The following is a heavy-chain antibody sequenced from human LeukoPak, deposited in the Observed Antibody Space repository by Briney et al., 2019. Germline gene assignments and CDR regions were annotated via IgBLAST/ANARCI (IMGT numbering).Heavy chain of an antibody. CDR1: GDSISSGSYS. Sequence: SETLSLTCTVSGDSISSGSYSWSWIRQPAGQGLEWIGHIYTSGRNNYNPSLKSRVTISVETSKNQFSLKLSSVTAADTAVYYCARVTGYMIEDYFDYWGQGTLVTVSS. D-gene: IGHD3-22*01. V-gene: IGHV4-61*09. CDR3: ARVTGYMIEDYFDY. CDR2: IYTSGRN. J-gene: IGHJ4*02.